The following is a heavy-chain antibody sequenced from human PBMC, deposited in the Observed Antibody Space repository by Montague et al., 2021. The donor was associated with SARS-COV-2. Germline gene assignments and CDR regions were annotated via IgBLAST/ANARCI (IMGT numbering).Heavy chain of an antibody. D-gene: IGHD3-22*01. J-gene: IGHJ6*02. CDR1: GGSISNYY. Sequence: SETLSLTCTVSGGSISNYYWNWIRQPAGKGLEWIGRIYASGSTNYNPSLTRRVTMSVDTSKDQFSLKLSSVTAAATAVYYCARARPRSYYDDARTYTWGGYGMDVWGQGTTVAVSS. V-gene: IGHV4-4*07. CDR3: ARARPRSYYDDARTYTWGGYGMDV. CDR2: IYASGST.